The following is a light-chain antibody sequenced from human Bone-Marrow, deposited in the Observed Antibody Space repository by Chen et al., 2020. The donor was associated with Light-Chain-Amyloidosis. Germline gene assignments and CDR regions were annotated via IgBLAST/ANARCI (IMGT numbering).Light chain of an antibody. CDR1: NIGSTS. CDR3: QVWDRSSDRPV. Sequence: SSVLTQPSSVSVAPGQTATIACGGNNIGSTSVHWYQQTPGQAPLLVVYDDSDRPSGIPERLSGSNYGNTATLTISRVEAGDEADYYCQVWDRSSDRPVFGGGTKLTVL. J-gene: IGLJ3*02. V-gene: IGLV3-21*02. CDR2: DDS.